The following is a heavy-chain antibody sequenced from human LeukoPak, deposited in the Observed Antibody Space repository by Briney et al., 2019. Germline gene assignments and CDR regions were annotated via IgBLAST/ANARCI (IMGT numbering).Heavy chain of an antibody. CDR3: ARVTGYCSGGSCYGFDP. V-gene: IGHV1-8*03. CDR2: MNPKNGNT. D-gene: IGHD2-15*01. Sequence: ASVKVSCKASGYTFTSLDISWVRQANGQGLEWLGWMNPKNGNTGYAQKFRGRVTITRDTSESIAYMELSGLRSDDTAVYYCARVTGYCSGGSCYGFDPWGQGTLVTVSS. J-gene: IGHJ5*02. CDR1: GYTFTSLD.